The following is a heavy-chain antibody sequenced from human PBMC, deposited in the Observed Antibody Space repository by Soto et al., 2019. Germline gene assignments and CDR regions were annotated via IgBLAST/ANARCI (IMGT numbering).Heavy chain of an antibody. CDR2: ISSSSSYT. CDR1: GFTFSDYY. D-gene: IGHD6-6*01. V-gene: IGHV3-11*03. CDR3: ARKYSNYDY. Sequence: GGSLRLSCAASGFTFSDYYMSWIRQAPGKGLEWVSYISSSSSYTNYADSVKGRFTISRDNAKNSLYLQMNSLRAEDTAVYSCARKYSNYDYWGQGTLVTVSS. J-gene: IGHJ4*02.